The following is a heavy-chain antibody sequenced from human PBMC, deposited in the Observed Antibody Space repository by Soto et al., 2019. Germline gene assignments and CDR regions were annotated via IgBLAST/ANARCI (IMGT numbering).Heavy chain of an antibody. CDR2: ISYDGSNK. Sequence: QVQLVESGGGVVQPGRSLRLSCAASGFTFSSYAMHWVRQAPGKGLEWAAVISYDGSNKYYADSVKGRFTISRDNSKNTLYLQMNSLRAEDTAVYYCARDRAGTDYYYYYGMDVWGQGTTVTVSS. V-gene: IGHV3-30-3*01. J-gene: IGHJ6*02. CDR3: ARDRAGTDYYYYYGMDV. CDR1: GFTFSSYA. D-gene: IGHD1-1*01.